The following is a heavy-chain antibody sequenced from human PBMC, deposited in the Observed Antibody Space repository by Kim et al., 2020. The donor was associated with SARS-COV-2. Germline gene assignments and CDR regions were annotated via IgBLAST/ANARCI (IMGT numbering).Heavy chain of an antibody. V-gene: IGHV3-11*04. CDR3: TRAPDPGTKVDQ. J-gene: IGHJ4*02. CDR1: GFTLSHHY. Sequence: GGSLRLSCAASGFTLSHHYMSWIRQAPGKGLEWVSYISDSGSALYYADSVKGRFTVSRDNAKNSLYLQMNNLRAEDTAVYYCTRAPDPGTKVDQWGQGTL. D-gene: IGHD1-1*01. CDR2: ISDSGSAL.